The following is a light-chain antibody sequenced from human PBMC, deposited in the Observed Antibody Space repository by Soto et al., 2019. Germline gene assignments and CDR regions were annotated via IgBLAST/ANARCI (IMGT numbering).Light chain of an antibody. CDR3: QQYKSWPPIT. J-gene: IGKJ5*01. Sequence: EFVLTQSPGTLSLSPGERATLSCRASQTVRNNYLAWYQQKPGQAPRLLIYDASSRAAGIPDRFSGGGSGTDFTLTISRLEPEDFAVYYCQQYKSWPPITFGQGTRREI. V-gene: IGKV3-20*01. CDR2: DAS. CDR1: QTVRNNY.